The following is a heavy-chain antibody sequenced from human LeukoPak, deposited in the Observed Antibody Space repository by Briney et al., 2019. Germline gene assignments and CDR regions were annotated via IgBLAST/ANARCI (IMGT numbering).Heavy chain of an antibody. Sequence: SETLSLTCTVSGGSISSYYWSWIRQPAGKGLEWIGRIYTSGSTNYNPSLKSRVTMSVDTSKNQFSLKLSSVTAADTAVYATSVAGKYYYYYYMGVWGKGTTVTVSS. V-gene: IGHV4-4*07. CDR1: GGSISSYY. CDR2: IYTSGST. CDR3: SVAGKYYYYYYMGV. D-gene: IGHD6-19*01. J-gene: IGHJ6*03.